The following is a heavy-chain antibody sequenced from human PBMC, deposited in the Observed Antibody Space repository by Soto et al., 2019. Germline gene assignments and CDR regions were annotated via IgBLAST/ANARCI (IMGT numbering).Heavy chain of an antibody. J-gene: IGHJ4*02. Sequence: SETRSLTWTVSGDSVSDYYWSGIGQSPGKGLEWIGCSYYSGSTNYNPPLKRRVTMSIDASKTRFSLRLRSVTAADTAVYYCARRQNWNYLFDNWGQGTLVTVSS. CDR2: SYYSGST. CDR1: GDSVSDYY. D-gene: IGHD1-7*01. CDR3: ARRQNWNYLFDN. V-gene: IGHV4-59*02.